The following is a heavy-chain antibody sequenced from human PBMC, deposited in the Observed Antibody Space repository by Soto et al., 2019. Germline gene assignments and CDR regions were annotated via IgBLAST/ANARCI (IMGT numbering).Heavy chain of an antibody. CDR3: ARDPYYDSSGYLASYGMDV. J-gene: IGHJ6*02. CDR2: TSSSGST. Sequence: GGSLRLSCAASGFTFSDYDMSWIRQAPGKGLEWVSYTSSSGSTYYADSVKGRFTISRHNSKNTLYLQMNSLRAEDTAVYYCARDPYYDSSGYLASYGMDVWGQGTTVTVSS. D-gene: IGHD3-22*01. CDR1: GFTFSDYD. V-gene: IGHV3-53*04.